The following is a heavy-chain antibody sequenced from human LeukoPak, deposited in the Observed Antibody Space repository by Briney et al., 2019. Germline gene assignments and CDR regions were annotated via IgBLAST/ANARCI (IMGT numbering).Heavy chain of an antibody. Sequence: GGSLRLSCAASGFTFSGYGMHWVRQAPGKGLEWVAFIRYDGSNKYYADSVKGRFTISRDNSKNTLYLQMNSLRAEDTAVYYCARDIAAAGTLDYWGQGTLVTVSS. D-gene: IGHD6-13*01. J-gene: IGHJ4*02. CDR1: GFTFSGYG. CDR2: IRYDGSNK. CDR3: ARDIAAAGTLDY. V-gene: IGHV3-30*02.